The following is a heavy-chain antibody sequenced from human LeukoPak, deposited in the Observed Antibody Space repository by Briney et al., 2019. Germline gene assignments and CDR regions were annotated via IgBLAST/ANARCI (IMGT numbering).Heavy chain of an antibody. CDR2: IYTSGST. J-gene: IGHJ4*02. D-gene: IGHD6-13*01. CDR1: GGSISSYY. Sequence: SETLSLTCTVSGGSISSYYWSWIRQPAGKGLEWIGRIYTSGSTNYNLSLKSRVTMSVDTSKNQFSLKLSSVTAADTAVYYCASKIAAAGTVGYWGQGTLVTVSS. CDR3: ASKIAAAGTVGY. V-gene: IGHV4-4*07.